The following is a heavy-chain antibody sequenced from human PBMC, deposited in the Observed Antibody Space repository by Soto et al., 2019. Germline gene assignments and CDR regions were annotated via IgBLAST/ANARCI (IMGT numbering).Heavy chain of an antibody. J-gene: IGHJ3*02. CDR3: ARVARVAIFGVVTSHDAFDI. D-gene: IGHD3-3*01. CDR1: GYTFTSYG. V-gene: IGHV1-18*04. CDR2: ISAYNGNT. Sequence: QVQLVQSGAEVKKPGASVKVSCKASGYTFTSYGIIWVRQAPGQGLEWMGWISAYNGNTNYAQKLQGRVTMTTDTSTSTAYMELRSLRSDDTAVYYCARVARVAIFGVVTSHDAFDIWGQGTMVTVSS.